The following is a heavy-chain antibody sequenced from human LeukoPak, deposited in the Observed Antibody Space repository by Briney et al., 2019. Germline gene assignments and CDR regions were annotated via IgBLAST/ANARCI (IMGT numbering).Heavy chain of an antibody. CDR3: ASMEYDSSGRKSRTPLDY. Sequence: GGSLRLSCAASGFTFSSYAMHWVRQAPGKGLEWVAVISYDGSNKYYADSVKGRFTISRDNSKNTLYLQMNSLRAEDTAVYYCASMEYDSSGRKSRTPLDYWGQGTLVTVSS. CDR2: ISYDGSNK. CDR1: GFTFSSYA. V-gene: IGHV3-30*04. D-gene: IGHD3-22*01. J-gene: IGHJ4*02.